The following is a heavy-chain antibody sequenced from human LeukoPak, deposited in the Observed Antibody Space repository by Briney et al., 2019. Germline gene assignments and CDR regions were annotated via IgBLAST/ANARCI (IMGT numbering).Heavy chain of an antibody. Sequence: GASVKVSCKASGYTFTGYYMHWVRQAPGQGLEWMGWINPNSGGTNYAQKFQGRVTMTTDTSTSTAYMELRSLRSDDTAVYYCARGLPGSSWYGDFDYWGQGTLVTVSS. V-gene: IGHV1-2*02. J-gene: IGHJ4*02. CDR1: GYTFTGYY. CDR3: ARGLPGSSWYGDFDY. D-gene: IGHD6-13*01. CDR2: INPNSGGT.